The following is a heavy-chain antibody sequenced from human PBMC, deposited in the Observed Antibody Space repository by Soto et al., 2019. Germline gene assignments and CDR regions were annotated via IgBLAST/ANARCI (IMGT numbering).Heavy chain of an antibody. Sequence: ASVKVSCKASGYTFTSYYIHWVRQAPGHGLEWMGLINPSGGNTDYAQKSQGRVTMTRDASTSTVSMELSSLRPEDTATHYCARDRGRAAAGEYHYYGMDVWGQGTTVTVSS. J-gene: IGHJ6*02. CDR3: ARDRGRAAAGEYHYYGMDV. V-gene: IGHV1-46*01. CDR2: INPSGGNT. D-gene: IGHD6-13*01. CDR1: GYTFTSYY.